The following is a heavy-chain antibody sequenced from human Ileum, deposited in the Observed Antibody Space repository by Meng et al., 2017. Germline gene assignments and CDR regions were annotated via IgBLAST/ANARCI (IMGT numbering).Heavy chain of an antibody. D-gene: IGHD2-21*02. CDR1: GFTFSNHA. CDR2: ISYDGTFK. CDR3: ARDWGSICGIDCRCITH. J-gene: IGHJ4*02. Sequence: GESLKISCAASGFTFSNHAMHWVRQAPGKGLEWVAVISYDGTFKSYADSVKGRFTISRDNSKNTLFLQMNSLSAEDTAVYSCARDWGSICGIDCRCITHWGQGTRVTVSS. V-gene: IGHV3-30*01.